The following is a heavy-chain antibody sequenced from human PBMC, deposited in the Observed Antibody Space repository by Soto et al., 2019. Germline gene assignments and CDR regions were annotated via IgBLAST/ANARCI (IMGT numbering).Heavy chain of an antibody. Sequence: QVQLQESGPGLVKPSETLSLTCSVSGGSISSYYWSWIRQSPGRQLEWIGYIDSSGSTNYNPSLESRVTISVDTSKNQFSLKLTSVTAADTAVYYCARGLTGDYWGQGTLVTVSS. CDR1: GGSISSYY. CDR3: ARGLTGDY. J-gene: IGHJ4*02. CDR2: IDSSGST. V-gene: IGHV4-59*01. D-gene: IGHD3-10*01.